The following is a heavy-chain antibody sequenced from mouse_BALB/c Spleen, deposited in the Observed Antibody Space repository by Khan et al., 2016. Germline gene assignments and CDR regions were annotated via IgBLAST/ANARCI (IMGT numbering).Heavy chain of an antibody. Sequence: EVQLQESGLGLVKPSQSLSLTCTVTGYSITSDYAWNWIRQFPGNKLEWMGYIRYSGSTSYNPSLKSRISITRDTSKNQFFLQLNSVTTEDTATYYCAINWDEDDYWGQGTLVTVSA. D-gene: IGHD4-1*02. V-gene: IGHV3-2*02. J-gene: IGHJ3*01. CDR3: AINWDEDDY. CDR2: IRYSGST. CDR1: GYSITSDYA.